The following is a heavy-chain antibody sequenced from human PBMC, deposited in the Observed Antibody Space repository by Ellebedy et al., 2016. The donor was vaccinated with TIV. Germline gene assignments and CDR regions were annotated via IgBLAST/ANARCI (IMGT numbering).Heavy chain of an antibody. D-gene: IGHD6-13*01. CDR2: IYYSGST. J-gene: IGHJ5*02. V-gene: IGHV4-31*03. Sequence: SETLSLTXIVSGGSISSVGYYWSWIRQHPGKGLEWFGYIYYSGSTYYNPSLKSRVTISVDTSKNQFSLKLSSVTAADTAVYYCARGFQQLETRGGNWFDPWGQGTLVTVSS. CDR1: GGSISSVGYY. CDR3: ARGFQQLETRGGNWFDP.